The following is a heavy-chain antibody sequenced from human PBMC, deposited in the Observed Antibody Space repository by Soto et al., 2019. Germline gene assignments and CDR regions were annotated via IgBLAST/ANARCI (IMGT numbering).Heavy chain of an antibody. Sequence: PSETLSLTSPVSGGSISSGGYYWSWIRQHPGKGLEWIGYIYYSGSTYYNPSLKSRVTISVDTSKNQFSLKLSSVTAADTAVYYCARVAGYSSGWYWFDPWGQGTLVTVSS. J-gene: IGHJ5*02. CDR2: IYYSGST. D-gene: IGHD6-19*01. CDR3: ARVAGYSSGWYWFDP. CDR1: GGSISSGGYY. V-gene: IGHV4-31*03.